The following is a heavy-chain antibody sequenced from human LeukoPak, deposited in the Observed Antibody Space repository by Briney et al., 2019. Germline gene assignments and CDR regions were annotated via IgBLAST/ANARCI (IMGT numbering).Heavy chain of an antibody. V-gene: IGHV4-30-4*08. CDR3: ARTMILVVID. J-gene: IGHJ4*02. Sequence: SQTLSLTCTVSGGSISSGDYYWSWVRQPPGKGLEWIESIYYSGTTSYNPSLKSRVTMSVDMSKNQFSLKLSSVTAADTAVHYCARTMILVVIDWGQGTLVTVSS. CDR2: IYYSGTT. D-gene: IGHD3-22*01. CDR1: GGSISSGDYY.